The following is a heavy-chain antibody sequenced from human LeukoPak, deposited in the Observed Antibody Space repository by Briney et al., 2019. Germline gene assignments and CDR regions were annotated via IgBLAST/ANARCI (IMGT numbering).Heavy chain of an antibody. V-gene: IGHV5-51*01. CDR1: GYSFTNYW. CDR3: ARQSGITTDPFDD. D-gene: IGHD3-3*01. Sequence: GESLKISCKGPGYSFTNYWIGWVRQMSGKGLEWMGIIYPGDSDTKYSPSFQGQVTISVDKSISTAYLQWNSLKASDTAMYYCARQSGITTDPFDDWGQGTLVTVSS. CDR2: IYPGDSDT. J-gene: IGHJ4*02.